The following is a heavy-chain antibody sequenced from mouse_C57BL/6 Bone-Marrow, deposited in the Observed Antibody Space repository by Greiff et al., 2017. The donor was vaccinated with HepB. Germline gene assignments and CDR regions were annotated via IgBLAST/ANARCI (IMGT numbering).Heavy chain of an antibody. CDR2: IYPGSGST. CDR1: GYTFTSYW. V-gene: IGHV1-55*01. D-gene: IGHD2-1*01. CDR3: IYYGNYDYAMDY. J-gene: IGHJ4*01. Sequence: QVQLQQPGAELVKPGASVKMSYKASGYTFTSYWITWVKQRPGQGLEWIGDIYPGSGSTNYNEKFKSKATLTVDTSSSTAYMQLSSLTSEDSAVYYCIYYGNYDYAMDYWGQGTSVTVSS.